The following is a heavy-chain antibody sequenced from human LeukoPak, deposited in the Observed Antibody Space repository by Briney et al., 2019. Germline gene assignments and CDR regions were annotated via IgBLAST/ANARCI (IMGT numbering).Heavy chain of an antibody. CDR1: GGSFSGYY. V-gene: IGHV4-34*01. Sequence: SETLSLTCAVYGGSFSGYYWSWIRQPPGKGLEWIGEINHSGSTNYNPSLKSRVTISVDTSKNQFSLKLSSGTAADTAVYYCARGLRITIFGVVRKNWFDPWGQGTLVTVSS. D-gene: IGHD3-3*01. CDR3: ARGLRITIFGVVRKNWFDP. CDR2: INHSGST. J-gene: IGHJ5*02.